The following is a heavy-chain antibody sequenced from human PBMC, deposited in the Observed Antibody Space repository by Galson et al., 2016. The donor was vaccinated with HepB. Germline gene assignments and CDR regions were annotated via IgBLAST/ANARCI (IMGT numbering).Heavy chain of an antibody. CDR2: VSHDGNFQ. CDR3: ARGNGGKGSLDY. Sequence: SLRLSCAASGFSFSYYPMHWVRQAPAKGLEWVAIVSHDGNFQFYADSVKGRFTISRANFNNTLFLQMNSLRDEDTAIYYCARGNGGKGSLDYWGQGALVTVSS. CDR1: GFSFSYYP. J-gene: IGHJ4*02. D-gene: IGHD4-23*01. V-gene: IGHV3-30-3*01.